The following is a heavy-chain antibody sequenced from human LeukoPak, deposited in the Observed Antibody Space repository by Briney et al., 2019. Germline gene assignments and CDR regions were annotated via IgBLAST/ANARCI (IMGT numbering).Heavy chain of an antibody. D-gene: IGHD5-12*01. CDR3: AHWATTYFDY. CDR1: GGSFSGYY. CDR2: IYYSGST. Sequence: PSETLSLTCAVYGGSFSGYYWSWIRQPPGKGLEWIGSIYYSGSTYYNPSLKSRVTISVDTSKNQFSLKLSSATAADTAVYYCAHWATTYFDYWGQGTLVTVSS. V-gene: IGHV4-34*01. J-gene: IGHJ4*02.